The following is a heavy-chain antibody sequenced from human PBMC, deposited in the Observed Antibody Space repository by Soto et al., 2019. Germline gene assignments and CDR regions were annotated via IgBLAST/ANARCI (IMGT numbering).Heavy chain of an antibody. V-gene: IGHV3-74*01. J-gene: IGHJ5*02. Sequence: GGSLRLSCAASGFTFSSYWMSWVRQAPGKGLEWLSHINNDGSNTNYADSVKDRFTISRDNAKNTVYLQINNLRADHTAVYYCATVGTGSYNWFDPWGQGTLVTVSS. D-gene: IGHD6-13*01. CDR1: GFTFSSYW. CDR2: INNDGSNT. CDR3: ATVGTGSYNWFDP.